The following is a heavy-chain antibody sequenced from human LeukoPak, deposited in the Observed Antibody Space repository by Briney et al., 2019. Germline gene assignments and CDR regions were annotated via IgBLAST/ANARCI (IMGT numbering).Heavy chain of an antibody. D-gene: IGHD2-15*01. CDR3: ARHEACSGGSCYSEHYYYGMDV. CDR1: GYSFTSYW. J-gene: IGHJ6*04. CDR2: IYPGDSDT. Sequence: GESLKISCKGSGYSFTSYWIGWVRQMPGKGLERMGIIYPGDSDTRYSPSFQGQVTISADKSISTAYLQWSSLKASDTAMYYCARHEACSGGSCYSEHYYYGMDVWGKGTTVTVSS. V-gene: IGHV5-51*01.